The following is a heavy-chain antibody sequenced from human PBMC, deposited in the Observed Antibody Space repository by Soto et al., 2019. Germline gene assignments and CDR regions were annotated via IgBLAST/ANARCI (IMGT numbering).Heavy chain of an antibody. V-gene: IGHV3-11*01. CDR1: GFTFSNYY. D-gene: IGHD6-19*01. CDR2: ISSTGRTI. CDR3: ARSYSSGWAFDY. J-gene: IGHJ4*02. Sequence: GGSLRLSCGASGFTFSNYYMSWIRQAPGKGLEWVSYISSTGRTIYYADSVKGRFTVSRDNAQNSLSLKLNSLRVEDTAVYYCARSYSSGWAFDYWGQGTQVTVSS.